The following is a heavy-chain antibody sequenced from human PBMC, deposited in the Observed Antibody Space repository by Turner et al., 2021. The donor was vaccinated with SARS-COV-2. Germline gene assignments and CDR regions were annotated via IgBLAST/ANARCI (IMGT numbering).Heavy chain of an antibody. CDR3: AASPAAGY. CDR2: VYSGGNT. Sequence: EVLLVESGGGLVQPGGSLRLSCAASGFTVSNNYMSWVRQAPGKGLEWVSVVYSGGNTVYADSVKDRITISRDKSENTLYLQMNSLGTEDTAIYDCAASPAAGYWGQGTLVTVSS. V-gene: IGHV3-53*04. D-gene: IGHD6-25*01. CDR1: GFTVSNNY. J-gene: IGHJ4*02.